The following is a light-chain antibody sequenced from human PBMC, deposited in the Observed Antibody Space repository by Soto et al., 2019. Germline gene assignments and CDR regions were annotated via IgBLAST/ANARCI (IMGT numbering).Light chain of an antibody. Sequence: EIVLTQSPGTLSLSPGERATLSCRASQSVSSSYLAWYQQKPFQPPRLLSYVASIRATGIPDRFSGSGSGTDFTLTISRLEPEDFAVYYCHQYDSSPLTFGQGTKVEIK. J-gene: IGKJ1*01. CDR2: VAS. V-gene: IGKV3-20*01. CDR3: HQYDSSPLT. CDR1: QSVSSSY.